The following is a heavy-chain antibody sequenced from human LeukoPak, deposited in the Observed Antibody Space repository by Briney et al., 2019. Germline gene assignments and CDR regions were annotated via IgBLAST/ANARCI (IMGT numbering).Heavy chain of an antibody. Sequence: SETLSLTCTVSGASISDYYWSWIRQPPGKGPEWIGYIYYTGTTKYNPSPTSRVTISVDTSKSQFSLKLSSVTAADTAVYYCARDYDSSGLRYFDLWGRGTLVTVSS. J-gene: IGHJ2*01. CDR2: IYYTGTT. CDR3: ARDYDSSGLRYFDL. D-gene: IGHD3-22*01. CDR1: GASISDYY. V-gene: IGHV4-59*01.